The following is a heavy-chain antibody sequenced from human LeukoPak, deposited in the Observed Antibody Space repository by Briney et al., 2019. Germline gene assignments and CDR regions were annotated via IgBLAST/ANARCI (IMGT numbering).Heavy chain of an antibody. CDR2: INHSGST. J-gene: IGHJ4*02. D-gene: IGHD6-19*01. CDR3: ARGRIGYSSGWYWFDY. Sequence: PSETLSLTCAVYGGSFSGYYWSWIRQPPGKGLEWIGEINHSGSTNYNPSLKSQVTISVDTSKNQFSLKLSSVTAADTAVYYCARGRIGYSSGWYWFDYWGQGTLVTVSS. V-gene: IGHV4-34*01. CDR1: GGSFSGYY.